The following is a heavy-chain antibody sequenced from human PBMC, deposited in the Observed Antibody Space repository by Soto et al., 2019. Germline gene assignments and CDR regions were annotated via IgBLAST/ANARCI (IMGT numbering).Heavy chain of an antibody. V-gene: IGHV3-33*01. Sequence: GGSLRLSCAASGFTFSSYGMHWVRQAPGKGLEWVAVIWYDGSNKYYAGSVKGRFTISRDNSKNTLYLQMNSLRAEDTAVYYCARDCAASANDGVDVSCQGTSVTVSS. CDR2: IWYDGSNK. CDR3: ARDCAASANDGVDV. J-gene: IGHJ6*02. CDR1: GFTFSSYG. D-gene: IGHD6-13*01.